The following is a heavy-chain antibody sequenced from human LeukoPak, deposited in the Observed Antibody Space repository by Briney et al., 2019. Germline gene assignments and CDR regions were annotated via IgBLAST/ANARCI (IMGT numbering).Heavy chain of an antibody. V-gene: IGHV3-74*01. CDR2: LNGDGRVT. CDR3: VTSMVGYNCLDS. J-gene: IGHJ4*02. Sequence: TGGSLRLSCAASGFTFSKFWTYWVRQAPGKRPVWVSRLNGDGRVTNYADSVKGRFTISRDNAKNTVYLRMNSLRAEDTAVYYCVTSMVGYNCLDSWSQGTLVIVSS. CDR1: GFTFSKFW. D-gene: IGHD5-24*01.